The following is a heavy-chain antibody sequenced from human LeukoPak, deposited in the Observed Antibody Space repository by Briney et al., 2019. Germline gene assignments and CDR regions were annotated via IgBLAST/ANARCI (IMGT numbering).Heavy chain of an antibody. CDR2: IWYDGSNK. D-gene: IGHD5-12*01. CDR3: ARDPQSGGYVRGYFDY. J-gene: IGHJ4*02. Sequence: GGSLRLPCAASGFTFSSYGMHWVRQAPGKGLEWVAVIWYDGSNKYYADSVKGRFTISRDNSKNTLYLQMNSLRAEDTAVYYCARDPQSGGYVRGYFDYWGQGTLVTVSS. V-gene: IGHV3-33*01. CDR1: GFTFSSYG.